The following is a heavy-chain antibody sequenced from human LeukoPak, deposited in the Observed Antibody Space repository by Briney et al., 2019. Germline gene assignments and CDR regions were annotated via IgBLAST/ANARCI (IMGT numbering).Heavy chain of an antibody. Sequence: GGSLRLSCAASGFTFRHYTMNWVRQAPGKGLEWVSSITGSSSYIYYADSVKGRFTISRDNAKNSLYLQMNSLRAEDTAVYYCAMVVVTAMDIWGQGTVVTVSS. CDR2: ITGSSSYI. J-gene: IGHJ3*02. D-gene: IGHD2-21*02. V-gene: IGHV3-21*01. CDR1: GFTFRHYT. CDR3: AMVVVTAMDI.